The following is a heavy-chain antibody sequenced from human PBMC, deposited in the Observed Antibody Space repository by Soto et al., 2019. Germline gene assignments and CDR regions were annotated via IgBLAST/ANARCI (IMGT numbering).Heavy chain of an antibody. Sequence: GGSLRLSCAASGFTFSSYAMHWVRQAPGKGLEWVAVISYDGSNKYYADSVKGRFTISRDNSKNTLYLQMNSLRAEDTAVYYCARAAANSSGWYPSYYYYGMDVWGQGTTVTVSS. V-gene: IGHV3-30-3*01. J-gene: IGHJ6*02. CDR3: ARAAANSSGWYPSYYYYGMDV. CDR1: GFTFSSYA. D-gene: IGHD6-19*01. CDR2: ISYDGSNK.